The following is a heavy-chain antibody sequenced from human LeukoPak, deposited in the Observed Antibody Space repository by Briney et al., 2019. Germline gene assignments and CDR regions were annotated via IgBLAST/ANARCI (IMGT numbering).Heavy chain of an antibody. D-gene: IGHD5-18*01. CDR1: GFMLSSYG. J-gene: IGHJ3*02. V-gene: IGHV3-30*02. Sequence: GGSLRLSCTASGFMLSSYGMHWVREAPGKGLDWMAYIQHDASGQFYADSVKGRFTISRNNSKNTVYLQMNSLRVEDTALYYCAKFDTVMVNHDAFDIWGLGTMVAVSS. CDR2: IQHDASGQ. CDR3: AKFDTVMVNHDAFDI.